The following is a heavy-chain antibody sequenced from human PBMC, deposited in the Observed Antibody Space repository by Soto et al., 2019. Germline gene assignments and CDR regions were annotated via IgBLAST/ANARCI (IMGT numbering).Heavy chain of an antibody. CDR3: AKIMFSGLVDY. V-gene: IGHV3-30*18. D-gene: IGHD2-2*01. CDR1: GFTFSSYG. CDR2: ISYDGSNK. Sequence: GGSLRLSCAASGFTFSSYGMHWVRQAPGKGLEWVAVISYDGSNKYYADSVKGRFTISRDNSKNTLYLQMNSLRAEDTAVYYCAKIMFSGLVDYWGQGTLVTVSS. J-gene: IGHJ4*02.